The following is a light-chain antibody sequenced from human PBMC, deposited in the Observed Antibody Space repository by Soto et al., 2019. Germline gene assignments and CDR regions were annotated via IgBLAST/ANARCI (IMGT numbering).Light chain of an antibody. V-gene: IGKV3-20*01. Sequence: EIVLTQSPGTLSLSPGERATLSCRASQTLPNSFLAWYQQRPGQAPRLLISGASSRATGIPDRFSGSGSETDFTLSISILEPEDSAVYYCQQYDGSPPWTFGQGTKVDIK. CDR2: GAS. CDR3: QQYDGSPPWT. J-gene: IGKJ1*01. CDR1: QTLPNSF.